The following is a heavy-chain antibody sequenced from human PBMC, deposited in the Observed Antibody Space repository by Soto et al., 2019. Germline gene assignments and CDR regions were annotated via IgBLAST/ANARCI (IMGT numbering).Heavy chain of an antibody. V-gene: IGHV3-23*01. D-gene: IGHD3-10*01. Sequence: GGSLRLSCAASGFTFSSYAMSWVRQAPGKGLEWVSAISGSGGSTYYAASVKGRFTISKDNSKNTLYLQMNSRRAEDTAVYYCAKDQVPKPLYGSGSYYRGYAFDIWGQGTMVTVSS. CDR2: ISGSGGST. CDR3: AKDQVPKPLYGSGSYYRGYAFDI. J-gene: IGHJ3*02. CDR1: GFTFSSYA.